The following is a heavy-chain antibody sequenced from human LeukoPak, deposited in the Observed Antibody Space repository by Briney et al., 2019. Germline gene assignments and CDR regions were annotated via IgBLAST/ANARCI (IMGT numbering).Heavy chain of an antibody. CDR2: INHSGST. D-gene: IGHD3-3*01. CDR1: GGSFSGYY. V-gene: IGHV4-34*01. J-gene: IGHJ3*02. Sequence: SETLSLTCAVYGGSFSGYYWSWIRQPPGKGLEWIGEINHSGSTNYNPSLKSRVTISVDTSKNQFSLKLSSVTAADTAVYYCARWGGRDAFDIWGQGTMVTVSS. CDR3: ARWGGRDAFDI.